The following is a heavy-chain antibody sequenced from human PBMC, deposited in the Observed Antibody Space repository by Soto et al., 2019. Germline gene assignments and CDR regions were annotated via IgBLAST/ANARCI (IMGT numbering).Heavy chain of an antibody. Sequence: QIILKESGPTLVKPTQTLTLTCTFSGFSPSTSGVGVGWIRQPPGKALEWLALIYWDDDKRYSPSLKSRLTIPKDTSKNQVVPTITNMDPVDTATYYCAHRPSYCSGGSCYSGFDYWGQGTLVTVSS. CDR2: IYWDDDK. CDR1: GFSPSTSGVG. V-gene: IGHV2-5*02. J-gene: IGHJ4*02. CDR3: AHRPSYCSGGSCYSGFDY. D-gene: IGHD2-15*01.